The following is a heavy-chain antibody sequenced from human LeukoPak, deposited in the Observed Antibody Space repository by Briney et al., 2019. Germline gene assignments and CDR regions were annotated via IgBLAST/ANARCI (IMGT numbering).Heavy chain of an antibody. CDR2: INHSGST. CDR1: GGSSSGYY. V-gene: IGHV4-34*01. D-gene: IGHD3-10*01. Sequence: SETLSLTCAVYGGSSSGYYWSWIRQPPGKGLEWIGEINHSGSTNYNPSLKSRVTISVDTSKNQFSLKLSSVTAADTAVYCCARGPMVRGIPYYFDYWGQGTLVTVSS. J-gene: IGHJ4*02. CDR3: ARGPMVRGIPYYFDY.